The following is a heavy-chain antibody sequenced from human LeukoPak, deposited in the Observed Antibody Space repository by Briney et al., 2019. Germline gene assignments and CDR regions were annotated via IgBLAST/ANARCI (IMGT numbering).Heavy chain of an antibody. D-gene: IGHD3-22*01. V-gene: IGHV3-74*01. Sequence: AESLTLSCAASGFTFSTYCRHWVRQAPGKGLVWVSRIKSDGKTNYADSVKGRFTISRDNAKNTASLQMNSLRAEDTGVYYCARSPSELGGYFPEYFRHWGQGTLVTVSS. CDR1: GFTFSTYC. CDR3: ARSPSELGGYFPEYFRH. J-gene: IGHJ1*01. CDR2: IKSDGKT.